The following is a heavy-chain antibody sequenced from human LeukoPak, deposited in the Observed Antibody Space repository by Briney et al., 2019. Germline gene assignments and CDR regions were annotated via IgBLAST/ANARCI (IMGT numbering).Heavy chain of an antibody. CDR1: AFTFSSYS. D-gene: IGHD3-22*01. Sequence: GGSLRLSCAASAFTFSSYSMSWVRQAPGKGLEGVSGINWNGGSTGYADSVKGRFTTSRDNAKNSLYLQMNSLRAEDTALYYCARGSGYGDYWGQGTLVTVSS. CDR2: INWNGGST. CDR3: ARGSGYGDY. J-gene: IGHJ4*02. V-gene: IGHV3-20*04.